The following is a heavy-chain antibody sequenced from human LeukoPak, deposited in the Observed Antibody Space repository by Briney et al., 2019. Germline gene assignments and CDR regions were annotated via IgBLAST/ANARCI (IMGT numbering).Heavy chain of an antibody. CDR2: IYSGGSI. Sequence: GGSLRLSCAASGFTVSRNYMSWVRQAPGKGLEWVSIIYSGGSIYYADSVKGRFIISRDSSKNTLYLQMNFLRAEDTAVYYCARDSYCSGGSCYSSFWFDPWGQGTLVTVSS. J-gene: IGHJ5*02. D-gene: IGHD2-15*01. CDR1: GFTVSRNY. V-gene: IGHV3-53*01. CDR3: ARDSYCSGGSCYSSFWFDP.